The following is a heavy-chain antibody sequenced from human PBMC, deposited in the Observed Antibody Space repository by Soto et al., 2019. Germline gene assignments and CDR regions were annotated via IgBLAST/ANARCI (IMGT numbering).Heavy chain of an antibody. D-gene: IGHD3-3*02. V-gene: IGHV4-39*01. CDR1: GGSISSSTYS. CDR2: VAPSDNT. J-gene: IGHJ4*02. Sequence: SETLSLTCTVSGGSISSSTYSWGWIRQSPGKGLEWIGSVAPSDNTYYNPSLKSRVTISVDTSKNQFSLKLSSVTAADTALYYCARHSPHFWGYFDYWGQGTLVTVSS. CDR3: ARHSPHFWGYFDY.